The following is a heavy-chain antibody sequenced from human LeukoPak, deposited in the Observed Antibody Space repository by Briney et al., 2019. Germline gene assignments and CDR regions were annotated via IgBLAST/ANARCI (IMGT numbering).Heavy chain of an antibody. CDR3: AKHSGYDWGYFDY. CDR1: GFTFSSYA. D-gene: IGHD5-12*01. J-gene: IGHJ4*02. V-gene: IGHV3-23*01. CDR2: ISGRGGST. Sequence: GGSLRLSCAASGFTFSSYAMSWVRQAPGKGLEWVSAISGRGGSTYYADSVKGRFTISRDNSKNTLYLQMNSLRAEDTAVYYCAKHSGYDWGYFDYWGQGTLVTVSS.